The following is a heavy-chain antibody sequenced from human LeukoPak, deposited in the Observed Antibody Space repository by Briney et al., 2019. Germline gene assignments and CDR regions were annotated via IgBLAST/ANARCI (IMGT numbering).Heavy chain of an antibody. D-gene: IGHD6-19*01. Sequence: GGSLRLSCAASGFTFSSYSMNGVRQAPGKGLEWVSSISSSSSYIYYADSVKGRCTISRDNAKNSLYLQMNSLRAEDTAVYYCARVPHIKSSGWDFDYWGQGTLVTVSS. CDR1: GFTFSSYS. CDR3: ARVPHIKSSGWDFDY. J-gene: IGHJ4*02. CDR2: ISSSSSYI. V-gene: IGHV3-21*01.